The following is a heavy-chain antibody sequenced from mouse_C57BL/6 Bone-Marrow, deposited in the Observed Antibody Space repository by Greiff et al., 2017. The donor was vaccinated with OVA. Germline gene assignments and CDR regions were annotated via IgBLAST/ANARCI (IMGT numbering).Heavy chain of an antibody. J-gene: IGHJ1*03. CDR1: GYTFTSYW. CDR2: INPSSGYN. D-gene: IGHD2-5*01. Sequence: QVQLQQSGAELAKPGASVKLSCKASGYTFTSYWMHWVKQRPGQGLEWIGYINPSSGYNKYNQKFKDKATLTADKSSSTAYMQLSSLTYEDSAVYYCARTYYSNQGYFDVWGTGTTVTVSS. CDR3: ARTYYSNQGYFDV. V-gene: IGHV1-7*01.